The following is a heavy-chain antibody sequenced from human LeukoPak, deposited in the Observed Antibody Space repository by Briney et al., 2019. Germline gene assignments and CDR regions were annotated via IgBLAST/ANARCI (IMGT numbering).Heavy chain of an antibody. D-gene: IGHD1-26*01. CDR3: ARRQATAEHFDY. V-gene: IGHV5-51*01. CDR2: IYPGDSDT. CDR1: GYSFTTYW. J-gene: IGHJ4*02. Sequence: GESLKISCKVSGYSFTTYWIAWVRQMPGKGLEWMGIIYPGDSDTRYRPSFQGQVTISADKSINTAYLQWSSLKPSDTAMYYCARRQATAEHFDYWGQGTLVTVSS.